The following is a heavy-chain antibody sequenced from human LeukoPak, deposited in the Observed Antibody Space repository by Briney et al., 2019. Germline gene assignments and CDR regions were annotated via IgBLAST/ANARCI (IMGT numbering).Heavy chain of an antibody. CDR1: GGSISSYY. CDR2: IYTSGST. D-gene: IGHD3-22*01. Sequence: SETLSLTCTVSGGSISSYYWSWIRQPAGKGLEWIGRIYTSGSTNYNPSLKSRVTMSVDTSKNQFSLKLSSVTAADTAVYYCARDYYDSSRYQSGFDYWGQGTLVTVSS. CDR3: ARDYYDSSRYQSGFDY. J-gene: IGHJ4*02. V-gene: IGHV4-4*07.